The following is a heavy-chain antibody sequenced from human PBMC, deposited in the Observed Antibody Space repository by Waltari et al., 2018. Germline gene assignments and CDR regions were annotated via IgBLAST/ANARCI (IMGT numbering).Heavy chain of an antibody. CDR1: GYTFSNYW. V-gene: IGHV5-51*01. D-gene: IGHD2-15*01. CDR3: ARHVGGYCSGGNCYADF. CDR2: IYPGASET. Sequence: GESLKISCKGSGYTFSNYWIGWVRQMPGKGLEWMGIIYPGASETRHSPSFQGQVTISADKSFNTAYLQWSSLKASDTAMYYCARHVGGYCSGGNCYADFWGQGTLVTVSS. J-gene: IGHJ4*02.